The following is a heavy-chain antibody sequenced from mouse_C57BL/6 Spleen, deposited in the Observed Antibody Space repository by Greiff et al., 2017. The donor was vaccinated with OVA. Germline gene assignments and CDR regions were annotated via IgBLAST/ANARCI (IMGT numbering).Heavy chain of an antibody. CDR2: IYPGSGNT. CDR1: GYTFTDYY. V-gene: IGHV1-76*01. Sequence: VKLMESGAELVRPGASVKLSCKASGYTFTDYYINWVKQRPGQGLEWIARIYPGSGNTYYNEKFKGKATLTAEKSSSTAYMQLSSLTSEDSAVYFCARLGITTDWFAYWGQGTLVTVSA. J-gene: IGHJ3*01. D-gene: IGHD1-1*01. CDR3: ARLGITTDWFAY.